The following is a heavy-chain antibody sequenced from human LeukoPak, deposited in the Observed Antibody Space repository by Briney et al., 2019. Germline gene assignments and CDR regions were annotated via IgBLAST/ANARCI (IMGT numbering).Heavy chain of an antibody. Sequence: SSETLSLTCTVSGGSISSSSYYWGWIRQPPGKGLELIGSIYFSGSTAYSPSLKSRVNISVDTSKNQFSLKLSSVTAADTAVYYCARGTVTPSYFDYWGQGTLVTVSS. CDR2: IYFSGST. V-gene: IGHV4-39*01. CDR1: GGSISSSSYY. D-gene: IGHD4-11*01. CDR3: ARGTVTPSYFDY. J-gene: IGHJ4*02.